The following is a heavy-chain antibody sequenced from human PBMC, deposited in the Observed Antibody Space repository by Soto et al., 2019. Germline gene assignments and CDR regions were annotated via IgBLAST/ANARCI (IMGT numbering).Heavy chain of an antibody. Sequence: LSLTCAVSGGSIISSNWWSWVRQPPGKGLEWIGEIYHSGSTNYNPSLKSRVTISVDKSKNQFSLKLSSVTAADTAVYYCARSWGDPEYYYYYGMDVWGQGTTVTVSS. J-gene: IGHJ6*02. CDR3: ARSWGDPEYYYYYGMDV. V-gene: IGHV4-4*02. CDR2: IYHSGST. D-gene: IGHD3-16*01. CDR1: GGSIISSNW.